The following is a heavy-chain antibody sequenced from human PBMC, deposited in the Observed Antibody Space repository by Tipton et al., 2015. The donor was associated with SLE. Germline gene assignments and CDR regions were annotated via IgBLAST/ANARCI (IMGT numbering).Heavy chain of an antibody. CDR3: ASELRHYYDTSGYLDY. CDR1: GFTFSSYA. V-gene: IGHV3-23*01. CDR2: ISGSGGST. J-gene: IGHJ4*02. Sequence: SLRLSCAASGFTFSSYAMSWVRQAPGKGLEWVSAISGSGGSTYYADSVKGRFTISRDNSKNTLYLQMNSLRAEDTAVYYCASELRHYYDTSGYLDYWGQGTLVTVSS. D-gene: IGHD3-22*01.